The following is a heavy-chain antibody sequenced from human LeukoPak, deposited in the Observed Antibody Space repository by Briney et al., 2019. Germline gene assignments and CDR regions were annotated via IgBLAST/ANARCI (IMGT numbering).Heavy chain of an antibody. J-gene: IGHJ6*03. CDR3: ARVSRTYYYYIDV. CDR1: GYSISSGYY. CDR2: ISHSGST. Sequence: SETLSLTCTVSGYSISSGYYWGWIRQPPGKGLEWIGSISHSGSTYYNPSLKNRVTISLDTSKKQFSLKLRSVTAADTAVYYCARVSRTYYYYIDVWGKGTTVTVSS. V-gene: IGHV4-38-2*02.